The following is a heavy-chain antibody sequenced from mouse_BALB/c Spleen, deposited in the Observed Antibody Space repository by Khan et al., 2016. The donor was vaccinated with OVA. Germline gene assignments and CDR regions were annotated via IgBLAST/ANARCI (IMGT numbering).Heavy chain of an antibody. V-gene: IGHV3-6*02. Sequence: EVQLQESGPGLVKPSQSLSLTCSVTGYSITSGYFWNWIRQFPGNKLEWMGYIRYDGNSNYNPSLKNRISITRDTSKNQFFLKLNSVTPEDTATYYCARGGSSGPAWFAYWCQGTLVTVSA. CDR1: GYSITSGYF. J-gene: IGHJ3*01. D-gene: IGHD3-1*01. CDR2: IRYDGNS. CDR3: ARGGSSGPAWFAY.